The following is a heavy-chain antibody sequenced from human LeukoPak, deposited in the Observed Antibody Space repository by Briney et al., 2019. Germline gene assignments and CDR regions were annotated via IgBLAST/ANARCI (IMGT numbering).Heavy chain of an antibody. CDR1: GFTLSSYW. D-gene: IGHD6-19*01. V-gene: IGHV3-74*01. CDR2: INGDGSST. CDR3: ARRTVTGREFDY. J-gene: IGHJ4*02. Sequence: GGSLRLSCAASGFTLSSYWMHWVSQAPGKGLVWVSRINGDGSSTNYADSVKGRFTISRDNTKNTLYLQMNSLRAEDTAVYYCARRTVTGREFDYWGQGTLVTVSS.